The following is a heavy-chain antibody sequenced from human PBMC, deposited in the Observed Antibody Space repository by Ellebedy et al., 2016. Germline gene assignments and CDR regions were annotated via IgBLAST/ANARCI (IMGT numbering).Heavy chain of an antibody. CDR1: GFTFSSYW. J-gene: IGHJ4*02. Sequence: GESLKISXAASGFTFSSYWMHWVRQAPGRGLVWVSRINGDGSRTTYADSVKGRFTISRDNAKNTLYLQVNSLRAEDTAVYYCAKDLANWANDYWGQGALVTVSS. D-gene: IGHD7-27*01. CDR3: AKDLANWANDY. V-gene: IGHV3-74*01. CDR2: INGDGSRT.